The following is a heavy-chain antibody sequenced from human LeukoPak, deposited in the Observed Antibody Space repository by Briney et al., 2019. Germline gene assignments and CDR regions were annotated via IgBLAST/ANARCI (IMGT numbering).Heavy chain of an antibody. CDR1: GFTFSSYT. CDR3: ARGRLSGSGSHLWYFDL. D-gene: IGHD3-10*01. V-gene: IGHV3-48*04. Sequence: GGSLRLSCAASGFTFSSYTMNWVRQAPGKGLEWVSYISSSSTTIYYADSVKGRFTISRDNAKNSLYLQMNSLRAEDTAVYYCARGRLSGSGSHLWYFDLWGRGTLVTVSS. J-gene: IGHJ2*01. CDR2: ISSSSTTI.